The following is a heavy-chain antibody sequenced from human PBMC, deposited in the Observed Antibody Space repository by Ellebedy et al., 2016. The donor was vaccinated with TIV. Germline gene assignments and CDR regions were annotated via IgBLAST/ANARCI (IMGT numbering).Heavy chain of an antibody. J-gene: IGHJ4*02. CDR1: GFSFTGYY. CDR2: INPSGGST. D-gene: IGHD1-26*01. V-gene: IGHV1-46*01. CDR3: ARGDNTFYAYSGSSDFDY. Sequence: AASVKVSCKASGFSFTGYYIHWVRQAPGQGLEWMGVINPSGGSTSYAQKLQGRVTMTRDTSTSTVYMELGSLRSEDTAVYYCARGDNTFYAYSGSSDFDYWGQGTLVTVSS.